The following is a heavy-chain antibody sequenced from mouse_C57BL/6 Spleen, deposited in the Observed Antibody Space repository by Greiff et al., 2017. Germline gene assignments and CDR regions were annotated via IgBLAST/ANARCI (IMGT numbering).Heavy chain of an antibody. CDR1: GFTFSSYA. D-gene: IGHD1-1*01. V-gene: IGHV5-4*03. CDR2: ISDGGSYT. CDR3: ARGSPLRYAMDY. Sequence: DVMLVESGGGLVKPGGSLKLSCAASGFTFSSYAMSWVRQTPEKRLEWVATISDGGSYTYYPDNVQGRFTISRDNAKNNLYLQLSHLKSEDTAMYYCARGSPLRYAMDYWGQGTSVTVSS. J-gene: IGHJ4*01.